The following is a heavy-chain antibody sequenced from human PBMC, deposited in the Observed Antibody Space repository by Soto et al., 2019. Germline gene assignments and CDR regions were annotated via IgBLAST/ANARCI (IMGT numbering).Heavy chain of an antibody. CDR3: AATRSPKWLRTPPHYDY. D-gene: IGHD5-12*01. CDR1: GYTRTELS. Sequence: ASVKVSCKVSGYTRTELSMHWVLQAPGKGLEWMGGFDPEDGETIYAQKFQGRVTMTEDTSTDTAYMELSSLRSEDTAVYYCAATRSPKWLRTPPHYDYWGQGSLVTVSS. J-gene: IGHJ4*02. CDR2: FDPEDGET. V-gene: IGHV1-24*01.